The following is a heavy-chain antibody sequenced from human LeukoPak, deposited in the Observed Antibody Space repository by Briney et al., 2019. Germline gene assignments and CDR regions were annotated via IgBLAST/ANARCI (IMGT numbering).Heavy chain of an antibody. CDR2: ISSSGSTI. CDR1: GFTFSDYY. Sequence: GGSLRLSCAASGFTFSDYYMSWIRQAPGKGLEWVSYISSSGSTIYYADSVKGRSTISRDNAKNSLYLQMNSLRAEDAAVYYCARGRRSIAAAGIVWPYWGQRTLVTVSS. D-gene: IGHD6-13*01. CDR3: ARGRRSIAAAGIVWPY. V-gene: IGHV3-11*04. J-gene: IGHJ4*02.